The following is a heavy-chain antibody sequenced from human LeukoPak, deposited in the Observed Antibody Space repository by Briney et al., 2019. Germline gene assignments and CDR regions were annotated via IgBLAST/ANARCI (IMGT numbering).Heavy chain of an antibody. V-gene: IGHV3-64*01. J-gene: IGHJ4*02. CDR2: ISSNGGST. D-gene: IGHD3-9*01. CDR1: GFTFSSYA. CDR3: AKDPPGDILTGSPDY. Sequence: GGSLRLSCAASGFTFSSYAMHWVRQAPGKGLEYVSAISSNGGSTYYANSVKGRYTISRDNSKSTLYLQMGSLRAEDTAVYYCAKDPPGDILTGSPDYWGQGTLVTVSS.